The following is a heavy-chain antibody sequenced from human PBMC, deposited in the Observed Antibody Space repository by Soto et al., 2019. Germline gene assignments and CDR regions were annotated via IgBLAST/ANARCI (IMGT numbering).Heavy chain of an antibody. CDR1: GFTFSSYA. CDR3: AKDTVRGVIIPYYFDY. Sequence: PGGSLRLFCGASGFTFSSYAMSWVRQAPGKGLEWVSAISGSGGSTYYADSVKGRFTISRDNSKNTLYLQMNSLRAEDTAVYYCAKDTVRGVIIPYYFDYWGQGTLVPVPS. D-gene: IGHD3-10*01. CDR2: ISGSGGST. J-gene: IGHJ4*02. V-gene: IGHV3-23*01.